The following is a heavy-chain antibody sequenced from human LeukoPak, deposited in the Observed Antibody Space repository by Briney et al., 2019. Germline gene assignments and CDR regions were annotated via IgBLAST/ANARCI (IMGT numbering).Heavy chain of an antibody. CDR3: ARGNPRDGYNDYFDY. Sequence: GGSLRLSCAASGFTFSSYWMHWVRQAPGKGLVWVSRINSDGSSTSYADSVKGRFTISRDYAKNTLYLQMNSLRAGDTAVYYCARGNPRDGYNDYFDYWGQGTLVTVSS. CDR1: GFTFSSYW. CDR2: INSDGSST. V-gene: IGHV3-74*01. J-gene: IGHJ4*02. D-gene: IGHD5-24*01.